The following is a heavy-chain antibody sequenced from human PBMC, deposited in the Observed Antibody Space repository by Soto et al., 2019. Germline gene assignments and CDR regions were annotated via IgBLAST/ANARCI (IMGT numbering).Heavy chain of an antibody. D-gene: IGHD1-26*01. CDR2: IHYSGST. V-gene: IGHV4-30-4*01. J-gene: IGHJ4*02. CDR3: ASGKGVDGSHCFDF. Sequence: PSETLSLTCTVSGVSISSEDYYWTWIRQPPGKGLEWVGYIHYSGSTYYNASLKSRVTISIDTSKSQFPLRLNSVTAADTAVYFCASGKGVDGSHCFDFWGQGTLVTVSS. CDR1: GVSISSEDYY.